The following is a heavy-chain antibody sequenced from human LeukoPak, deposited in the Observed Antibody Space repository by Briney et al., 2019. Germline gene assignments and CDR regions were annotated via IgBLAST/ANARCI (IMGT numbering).Heavy chain of an antibody. CDR3: ARDVYDYVWGSYRWIDY. D-gene: IGHD3-16*02. Sequence: ASVKVSCKASGYTFTGYYIHWVRQAPGQGLEWMGWINPNSGGTNYAQKFQGRVTMTRDTSMSTAYMELSRLRSDDTAVYYCARDVYDYVWGSYRWIDYWGQGTLVTVSS. CDR1: GYTFTGYY. J-gene: IGHJ4*02. V-gene: IGHV1-2*02. CDR2: INPNSGGT.